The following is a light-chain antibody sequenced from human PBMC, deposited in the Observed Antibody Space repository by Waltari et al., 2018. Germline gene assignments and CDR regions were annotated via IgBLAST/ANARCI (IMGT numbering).Light chain of an antibody. CDR3: QHYLRLPVT. CDR2: GAS. CDR1: QSVSRA. Sequence: EIVLTQSPGTLSLSLGARAPLSCRASQSVSRALTWYQQNPGQAPRLLIFGASTRATGIPDRFSGSGSGTDFSLTISRLEPDDFAVYYCQHYLRLPVTFGQGTTVEI. J-gene: IGKJ1*01. V-gene: IGKV3-20*01.